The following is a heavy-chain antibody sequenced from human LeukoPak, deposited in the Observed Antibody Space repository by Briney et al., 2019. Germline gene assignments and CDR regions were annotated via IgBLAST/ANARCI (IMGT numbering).Heavy chain of an antibody. V-gene: IGHV4-34*12. CDR2: IIHSGRT. D-gene: IGHD2-8*01. J-gene: IGHJ4*02. Sequence: SETLSLTCAVSGGSFGGYYWTWIRQPPGRGLEWIAEIIHSGRTNYSPSLESRATLSVDTSKNQFSLRLTSVTAADTGIYYCARGIVLMHYASFDYWGQGSLVTVSS. CDR1: GGSFGGYY. CDR3: ARGIVLMHYASFDY.